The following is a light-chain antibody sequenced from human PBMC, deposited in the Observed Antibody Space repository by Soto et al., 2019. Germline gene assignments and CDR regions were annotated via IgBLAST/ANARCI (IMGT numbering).Light chain of an antibody. V-gene: IGKV3-20*01. CDR3: QQYGSSPLT. J-gene: IGKJ4*01. CDR2: GAS. CDR1: QSVRSNE. Sequence: EIVLTQSPGTLSLSPGERATLSCRASQSVRSNELAWYQQKPGQAPRLLIYGASSRATAIPDRVSGSGSGTDFTLTISRLEPDDFAVYYCQQYGSSPLTFGGGIKVEFK.